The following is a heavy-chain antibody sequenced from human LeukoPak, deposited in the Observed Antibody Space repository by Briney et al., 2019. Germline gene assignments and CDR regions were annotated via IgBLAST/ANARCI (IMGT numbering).Heavy chain of an antibody. CDR2: IRYDGSNK. J-gene: IGHJ4*02. V-gene: IGHV3-30*02. CDR1: GFTFSSYG. D-gene: IGHD3/OR15-3a*01. Sequence: GGSLRLSCAASGFTFSSYGMHWVRQAPGKGLEWVAFIRYDGSNKYYADSVKGRFTISRDNSKNTLYLQMNSLKTEDTAVYYCTTPFWTFWGQGTLVTVSS. CDR3: TTPFWTF.